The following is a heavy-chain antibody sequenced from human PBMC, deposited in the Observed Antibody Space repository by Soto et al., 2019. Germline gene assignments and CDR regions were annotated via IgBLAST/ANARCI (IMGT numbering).Heavy chain of an antibody. V-gene: IGHV4-39*01. D-gene: IGHD2-15*01. J-gene: IGHJ4*02. CDR2: IYYSGST. CDR1: GGSISSSSYY. CDR3: ARIYCSGGSCYHFDY. Sequence: QLQESGPGLVKPSETLSLTCTVSGGSISSSSYYWGWIRQPPGKGLEWIGSIYYSGSTYYNPSLKSRVTISVDTSKNQFSLKLSSVTAADTAVYYCARIYCSGGSCYHFDYWGQGTLVTVSS.